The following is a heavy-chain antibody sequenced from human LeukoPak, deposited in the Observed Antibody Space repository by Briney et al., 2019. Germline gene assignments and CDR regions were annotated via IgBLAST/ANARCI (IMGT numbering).Heavy chain of an antibody. V-gene: IGHV4-59*01. CDR3: ARGGPGTGYHYYLDY. Sequence: SETLSLTCTVSGGSLSSYYWNWIRQPPGKGLEWIGFISYSGSTNSNPSLKSRVTISVDTSKNQFSLNLRSVTGADTAVYYCARGGPGTGYHYYLDYWGQGTLVTVSS. D-gene: IGHD3-9*01. CDR2: ISYSGST. CDR1: GGSLSSYY. J-gene: IGHJ4*02.